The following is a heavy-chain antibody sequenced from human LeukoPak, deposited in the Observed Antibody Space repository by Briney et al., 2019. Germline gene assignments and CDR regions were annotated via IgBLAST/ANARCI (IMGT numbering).Heavy chain of an antibody. CDR2: ISSSSYI. J-gene: IGHJ4*02. CDR1: GFTFSSYS. V-gene: IGHV3-21*01. Sequence: SGGSLRLSCAASGFTFSSYSMNWVRQAPGKGLEWVSSISSSSYIYYADSVKGRFTISRDNAKNSLYLQMNSLRAEDTAVYYCARVGDGYKHYFDYWGQGTLVTVSS. D-gene: IGHD5-24*01. CDR3: ARVGDGYKHYFDY.